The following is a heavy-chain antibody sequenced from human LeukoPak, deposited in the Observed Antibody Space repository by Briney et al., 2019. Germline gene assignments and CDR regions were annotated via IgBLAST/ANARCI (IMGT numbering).Heavy chain of an antibody. CDR3: ARHRSVAGFTYDAFDI. V-gene: IGHV5-51*01. CDR1: EYSFTSYW. J-gene: IGHJ3*02. Sequence: GESLKISCKGSEYSFTSYWIGWVRQMPGKGLEWMGIIYPGDSDTRYSPSFQGQVTISADKSISTAYLQWSSLKASDTAMYYCARHRSVAGFTYDAFDIWGQGTMVTVSS. CDR2: IYPGDSDT. D-gene: IGHD3-10*01.